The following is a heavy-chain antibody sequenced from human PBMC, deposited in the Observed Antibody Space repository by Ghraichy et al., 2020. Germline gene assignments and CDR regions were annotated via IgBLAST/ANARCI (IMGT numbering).Heavy chain of an antibody. CDR3: ARDFHSDSSGYYYVIDY. Sequence: SETLSLTCAVYGGSFSGYYWSWIRQPPGKGLEWIGEINHHGRTNYNPSLKTRVTMSVDTSKNQFSLSLTSVTAADTAVYYCARDFHSDSSGYYYVIDYWGQGTLVTVSS. V-gene: IGHV4-34*01. J-gene: IGHJ4*02. D-gene: IGHD3-22*01. CDR2: INHHGRT. CDR1: GGSFSGYY.